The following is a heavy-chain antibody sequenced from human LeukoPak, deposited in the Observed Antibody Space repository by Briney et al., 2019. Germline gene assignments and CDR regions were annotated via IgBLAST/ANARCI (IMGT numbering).Heavy chain of an antibody. CDR2: IIPIFGTA. J-gene: IGHJ4*02. CDR1: GGTFSSYA. D-gene: IGHD5-18*01. CDR3: AIRGYSYGLFDY. Sequence: ASVKVSCKASGGTFSSYAISWVRQAPGQGLEWMGGIIPIFGTANYAQKFQGRVTITTDESTSTAYMELSSLRSEDTAVYYCAIRGYSYGLFDYWGQGTLVTVSS. V-gene: IGHV1-69*05.